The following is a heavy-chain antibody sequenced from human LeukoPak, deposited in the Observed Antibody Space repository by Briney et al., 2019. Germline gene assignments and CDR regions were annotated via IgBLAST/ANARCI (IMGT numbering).Heavy chain of an antibody. D-gene: IGHD5/OR15-5a*01. CDR1: GYTFTGYN. CDR2: INPGSGAT. J-gene: IGHJ4*02. V-gene: IGHV1-2*02. Sequence: GASVRVSCKASGYTFTGYNIYWVRQAPGQGLEWMAWINPGSGATLYAQKFRGRVTTTRDTSITTAYMELNSLTSDDTAIYYCARRSTDLDYWGQGTLVTVSS. CDR3: ARRSTDLDY.